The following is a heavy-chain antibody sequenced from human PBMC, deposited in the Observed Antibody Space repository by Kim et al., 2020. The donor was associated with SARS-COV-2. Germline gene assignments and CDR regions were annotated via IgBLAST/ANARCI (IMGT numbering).Heavy chain of an antibody. Sequence: ASVKVSCKVSGYTLTELSMHWVRQAPGKGLEWMGGFDPEDGETIYAQKFQGRVTMTEDTSTDTAYMELSSLRSEDTAVYYCATAQQWLVRAYYYYGMDVWGQGTTVTVSS. D-gene: IGHD6-19*01. CDR2: FDPEDGET. V-gene: IGHV1-24*01. J-gene: IGHJ6*02. CDR1: GYTLTELS. CDR3: ATAQQWLVRAYYYYGMDV.